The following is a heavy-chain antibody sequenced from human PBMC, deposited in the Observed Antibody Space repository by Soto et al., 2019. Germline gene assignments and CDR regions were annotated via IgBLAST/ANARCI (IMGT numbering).Heavy chain of an antibody. V-gene: IGHV6-1*01. D-gene: IGHD1-26*01. Sequence: SQNLSLSCAISRGTVSSNRAAWNWIRQSPSRGLEWLGRTYYRSKWYNDYAVSVKSRITINPDTSKNQFSLQLNSVTPEDTAVYYCARDVRRVGATGKYYYGMDVWDK. J-gene: IGHJ6*04. CDR3: ARDVRRVGATGKYYYGMDV. CDR1: RGTVSSNRAA. CDR2: TYYRSKWYN.